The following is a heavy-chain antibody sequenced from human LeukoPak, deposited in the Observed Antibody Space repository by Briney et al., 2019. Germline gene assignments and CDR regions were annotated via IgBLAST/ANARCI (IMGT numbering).Heavy chain of an antibody. V-gene: IGHV1-46*01. CDR3: ARDLDCSGGSCYTRSYYYYGMDV. Sequence: ASVKVSCKASGYTFTSYYMHWVRQAPGQGLEWMGIINPSGGSTSYAQKFQGRVTMTRDTSTSTVYMELSSLRSEDTAVYYCARDLDCSGGSCYTRSYYYYGMDVWGKGITVTVSS. D-gene: IGHD2-15*01. CDR1: GYTFTSYY. J-gene: IGHJ6*04. CDR2: INPSGGST.